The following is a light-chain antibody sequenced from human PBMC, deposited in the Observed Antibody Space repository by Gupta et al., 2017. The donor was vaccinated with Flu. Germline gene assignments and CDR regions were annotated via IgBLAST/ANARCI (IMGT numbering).Light chain of an antibody. CDR3: QQYGSSPPWT. CDR1: QTVPNRR. CDR2: AAS. V-gene: IGKV3-20*01. Sequence: EIVLTQSPGTLSLSPGERVSLSCRASQTVPNRRLAWYQQKPGQPPRLLISAASNRATGVPDRFSGSGSGTDFTLTINRLEPEDFAAYYCQQYGSSPPWTFGQGTRVDI. J-gene: IGKJ1*01.